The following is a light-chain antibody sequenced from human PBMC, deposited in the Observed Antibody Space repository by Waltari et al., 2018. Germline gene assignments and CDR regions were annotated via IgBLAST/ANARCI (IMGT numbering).Light chain of an antibody. Sequence: QSALTQPASVSGSPGQSITISCTGTSSDVGNYDLVSWYQQHPGNAPKLIIYEVTKRPSGFSNRFSGSKSGNTASLTISGLHTEDEGDYYCCSYSGDLSFGVVFGGGTKLTVL. J-gene: IGLJ2*01. CDR1: SSDVGNYDL. CDR2: EVT. CDR3: CSYSGDLSFGVV. V-gene: IGLV2-23*02.